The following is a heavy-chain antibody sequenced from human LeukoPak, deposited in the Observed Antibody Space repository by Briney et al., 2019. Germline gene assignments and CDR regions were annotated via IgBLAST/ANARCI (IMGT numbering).Heavy chain of an antibody. V-gene: IGHV3-23*01. CDR1: GFTFTTYA. D-gene: IGHD6-13*01. CDR3: AKGLGSATGKFDY. Sequence: GGSLRLSCAASGFTFTTYAMSWVRQAPGKGLEWVPTISGGGTSTYSADSVKGRFTISRDNSKNTLYLQMNSLRAEDTAVYYCAKGLGSATGKFDYWGQGALVTVSS. J-gene: IGHJ4*02. CDR2: ISGGGTST.